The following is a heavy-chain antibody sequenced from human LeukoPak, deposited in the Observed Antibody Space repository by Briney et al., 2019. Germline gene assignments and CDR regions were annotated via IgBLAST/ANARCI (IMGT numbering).Heavy chain of an antibody. D-gene: IGHD6-19*01. V-gene: IGHV4-34*01. CDR1: GGSFSGYY. CDR3: ARGAGYSSGWRVFDP. J-gene: IGHJ5*02. CDR2: INHSGST. Sequence: SETLSLTCAVYGGSFSGYYWSWIRQPPGKGLEWIGEINHSGSTNYNPSLKSRVTISVDTSKNQFSLKLSSVTAADTAVYYCARGAGYSSGWRVFDPWGQGTLVTVSS.